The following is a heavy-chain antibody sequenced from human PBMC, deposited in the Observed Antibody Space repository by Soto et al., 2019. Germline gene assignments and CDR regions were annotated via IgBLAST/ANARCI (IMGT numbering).Heavy chain of an antibody. CDR1: GGSISSSSYY. CDR2: IYYSGSS. CDR3: ASRLRSGYCSGGTCNNGFGP. J-gene: IGHJ5*02. Sequence: SETLSLTCTVSGGSISSSSYYWAWIRQPPGKGLEWIGSIYYSGSSYYSPSLKSRLTISVDTSKNQVSLKLSSVTAADTAVYYCASRLRSGYCSGGTCNNGFGPWGQGTLVTVSS. V-gene: IGHV4-39*01. D-gene: IGHD2-15*01.